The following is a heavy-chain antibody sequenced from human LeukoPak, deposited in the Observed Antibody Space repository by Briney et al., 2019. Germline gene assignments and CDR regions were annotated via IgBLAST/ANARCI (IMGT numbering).Heavy chain of an antibody. V-gene: IGHV1-69*04. J-gene: IGHJ3*02. CDR3: AREQRYRGFLEWLFPDI. D-gene: IGHD3-3*01. CDR1: GGTFSSYT. Sequence: SVKVSCKASGGTFSSYTISWVRQAPGQGLEWMGRIIPILGIANSAQKFQGRVTITADKSTSTAYTELSSLRSEDTAVYYCAREQRYRGFLEWLFPDIWGQGTMVTVSS. CDR2: IIPILGIA.